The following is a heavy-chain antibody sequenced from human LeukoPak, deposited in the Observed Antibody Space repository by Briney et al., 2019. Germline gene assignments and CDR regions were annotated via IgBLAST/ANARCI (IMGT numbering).Heavy chain of an antibody. V-gene: IGHV1-18*01. CDR2: ISAYNGNT. J-gene: IGHJ3*02. CDR1: GYTFTSYG. CDR3: ARVGIVGATRGAFDI. Sequence: ASVKVSCKASGYTFTSYGISWVRQAPGQGLEWMGWISAYNGNTNYAQKLQGRVTMTTDTSTSTAYMELRSLRSDDTVVYYCARVGIVGATRGAFDIWGQGTMVTVSS. D-gene: IGHD1-26*01.